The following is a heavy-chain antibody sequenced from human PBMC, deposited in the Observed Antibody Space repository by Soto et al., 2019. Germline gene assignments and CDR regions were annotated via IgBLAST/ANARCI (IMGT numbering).Heavy chain of an antibody. V-gene: IGHV3-48*02. D-gene: IGHD3-22*01. CDR1: GXTLSSYS. CDR2: ISSSGSAM. J-gene: IGHJ2*01. Sequence: GGSLRLSCAVSGXTLSSYSLNWVRQAPGKGLEWVSYISSSGSAMYFADSVKGRFTISRDNAKNSLYLQMNSLRDEDTAVYYCARGSPRYYDSSGYSLWYFDLWGRGTLVTVSS. CDR3: ARGSPRYYDSSGYSLWYFDL.